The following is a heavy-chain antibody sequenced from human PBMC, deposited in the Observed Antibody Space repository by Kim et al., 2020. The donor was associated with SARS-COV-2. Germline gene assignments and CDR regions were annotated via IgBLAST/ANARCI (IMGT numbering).Heavy chain of an antibody. CDR2: IIPLNGKT. D-gene: IGHD1-26*01. CDR1: GGSFSTYG. CDR3: AKVPRIVIRNAYHFDA. V-gene: IGHV1-69*13. J-gene: IGHJ4*02. Sequence: SVKVSCRASGGSFSTYGISWVRQAPGQGLEWMGWIIPLNGKTNYAQKFEGRVTITADESTSTAYMELSSLTSEDRAVYFCAKVPRIVIRNAYHFDAWGQ.